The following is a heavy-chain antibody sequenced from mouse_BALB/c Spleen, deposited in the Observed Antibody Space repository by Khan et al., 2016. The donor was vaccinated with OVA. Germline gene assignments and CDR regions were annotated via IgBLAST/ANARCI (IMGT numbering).Heavy chain of an antibody. D-gene: IGHD1-1*01. Sequence: QVQLQQSGPELVKPGASVRISCEASGSTFTNYCVHWVKQRPGQGLEWIGWIDLGNVNTKYNENFKDKATLTADKSSSTAYMLLNSLTSEDSAVYVCAGGDYYGTNAMDWRGQGTSVNVSS. CDR3: AGGDYYGTNAMDW. J-gene: IGHJ4*01. CDR2: IDLGNVNT. CDR1: GSTFTNYC. V-gene: IGHV1S56*01.